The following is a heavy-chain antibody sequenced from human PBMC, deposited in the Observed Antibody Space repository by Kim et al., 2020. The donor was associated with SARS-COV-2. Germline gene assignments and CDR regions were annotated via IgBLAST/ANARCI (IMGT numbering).Heavy chain of an antibody. CDR3: ASERGYSGYDTLGAFDY. V-gene: IGHV3-33*01. Sequence: GGSLRLSCAASGFTFSSYGMHWVRQAPGKGLEWVAVIWCDGSNKYYADAVKGRFTISRDNSKNTLYLQMNSLRAEDTAVYYCASERGYSGYDTLGAFDYWGQGTLVTVSS. CDR2: IWCDGSNK. J-gene: IGHJ4*02. D-gene: IGHD5-12*01. CDR1: GFTFSSYG.